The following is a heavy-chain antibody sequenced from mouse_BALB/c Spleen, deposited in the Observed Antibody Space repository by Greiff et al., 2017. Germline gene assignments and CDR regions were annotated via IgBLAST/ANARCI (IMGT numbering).Heavy chain of an antibody. V-gene: IGHV1-62-2*01. CDR3: ARHEDYGSSYGYFDY. D-gene: IGHD1-1*01. Sequence: VKLMESGAELVKPGASVKLSCKASGYTFTEYIIHWVKQRSGQGLEWIGWFYPGSGSIKYNEKFKDKATLTADKSSSTVYMELSRLTSEDSAVYFCARHEDYGSSYGYFDYWGQGTSVTVSS. CDR2: FYPGSGSI. CDR1: GYTFTEYI. J-gene: IGHJ4*01.